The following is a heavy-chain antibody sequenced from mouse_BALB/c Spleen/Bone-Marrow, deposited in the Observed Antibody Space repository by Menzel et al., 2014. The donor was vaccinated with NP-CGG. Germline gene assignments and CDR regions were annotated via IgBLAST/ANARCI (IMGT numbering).Heavy chain of an antibody. V-gene: IGHV1-39*01. CDR3: ARVGDNRHFDV. CDR2: IDPYYGGT. J-gene: IGHJ1*01. Sequence: VHVKQPGPELEKPGASVKISCKASGYSFTGYNMNWVKQSNGKSLEWIGNIDPYYGGTTYNQKFKGKATLTVDKSSSTAYMQLKSLTSEDSAVYYCARVGDNRHFDVWGAGTTVTVSS. CDR1: GYSFTGYN. D-gene: IGHD3-3*01.